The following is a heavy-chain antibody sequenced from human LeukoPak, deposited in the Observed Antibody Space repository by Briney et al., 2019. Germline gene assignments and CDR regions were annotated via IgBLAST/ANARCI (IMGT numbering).Heavy chain of an antibody. CDR1: GGSISSSSYY. Sequence: KPSETLSLTCPVSGGSISSSSYYWGRIRQPPGKGLEWIGSIYYSGSTYYNPSLKSRVTISVDTSKNQFSLKLSSVTAADTAVYYCARTMTTVTTGEVIDYWGQGTLVTVSS. CDR3: ARTMTTVTTGEVIDY. D-gene: IGHD4-17*01. CDR2: IYYSGST. J-gene: IGHJ4*02. V-gene: IGHV4-39*01.